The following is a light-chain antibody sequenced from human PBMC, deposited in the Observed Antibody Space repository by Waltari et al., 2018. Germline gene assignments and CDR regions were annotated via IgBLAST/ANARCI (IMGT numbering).Light chain of an antibody. V-gene: IGKV3-20*01. Sequence: ELVLTQSPGTLSLSPGERATLSCRASQSVSNNFLAWYLQKPGQVPRLLIYGASTRATGIPDRFSGSGSGTDFTLTISRLEPEDFAVYYCQQYSSAPKTFGQGTKVEIK. J-gene: IGKJ1*01. CDR2: GAS. CDR3: QQYSSAPKT. CDR1: QSVSNNF.